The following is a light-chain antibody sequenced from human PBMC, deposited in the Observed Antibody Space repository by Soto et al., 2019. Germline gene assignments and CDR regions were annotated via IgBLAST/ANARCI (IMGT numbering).Light chain of an antibody. CDR3: KQYGSSPGT. Sequence: EIVLTQSPGTLSLSPGERATLSCRASQSVSSSYLAWYQQKPGQAPSLLIFGASRRATGIPDRFSGSGSGTDFTLTISRLEPEDFAVYYCKQYGSSPGTFGQGTKVEIK. CDR1: QSVSSSY. V-gene: IGKV3-20*01. CDR2: GAS. J-gene: IGKJ1*01.